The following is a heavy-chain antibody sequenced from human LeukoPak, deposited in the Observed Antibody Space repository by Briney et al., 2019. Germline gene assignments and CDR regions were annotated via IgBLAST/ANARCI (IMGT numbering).Heavy chain of an antibody. CDR1: EFSVGSNY. CDR3: AKDPSWSGYFDY. CDR2: IYSGGST. Sequence: PGGSLRLSCAASEFSVGSNYMTWVRQAPGKGLEWVSLIYSGGSTYYADSVKGRFTISGDNSKNTLYLQMNSLRAEDTAVYYCAKDPSWSGYFDYWGQGTLVTVSS. J-gene: IGHJ4*02. D-gene: IGHD6-13*01. V-gene: IGHV3-66*01.